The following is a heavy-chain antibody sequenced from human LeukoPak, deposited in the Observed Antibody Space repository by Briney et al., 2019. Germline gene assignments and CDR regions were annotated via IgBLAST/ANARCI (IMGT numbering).Heavy chain of an antibody. Sequence: GGSLRLSCTASGFTFGDYTMNWVRQAPGKGLEWVGFIRSKAYGGTTEYAASVKGRFTISRDDSKSIAYLQMNSLKTEDTAVYYCTREIAAAGTLGYWGQGTLVTVSS. CDR2: IRSKAYGGTT. J-gene: IGHJ4*02. CDR3: TREIAAAGTLGY. CDR1: GFTFGDYT. V-gene: IGHV3-49*04. D-gene: IGHD6-13*01.